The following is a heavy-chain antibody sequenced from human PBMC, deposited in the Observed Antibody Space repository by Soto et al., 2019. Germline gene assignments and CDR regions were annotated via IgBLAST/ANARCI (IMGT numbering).Heavy chain of an antibody. CDR3: AREGAYGSGSYYNKYYYYYGMDV. CDR1: GGSISSGGYY. CDR2: IYYSGST. V-gene: IGHV4-31*03. D-gene: IGHD3-10*01. J-gene: IGHJ6*02. Sequence: SETLSLTCTVSGGSISSGGYYWSWIRQHPGKGLEWIGYIYYSGSTYYNPSLKSRVTISVDTSKNQFSLKLSSVTAADTAVYYCAREGAYGSGSYYNKYYYYYGMDVWGQGTTVTVSS.